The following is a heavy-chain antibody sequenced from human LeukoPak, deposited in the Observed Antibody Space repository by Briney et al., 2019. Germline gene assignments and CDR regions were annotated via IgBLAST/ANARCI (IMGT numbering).Heavy chain of an antibody. V-gene: IGHV3-30*03. CDR1: GFTFSHYG. Sequence: GGSLRLSCAASGFTFSHYGVHWVRQAPGKGLEWVAVISYDGSNKYYADSVKGRFTISRDNAKKSLYLQMNSLRAEDTAVYYCARAPHYYDSSGYYPPNFDYWGQGTLVTVSS. J-gene: IGHJ4*02. CDR3: ARAPHYYDSSGYYPPNFDY. D-gene: IGHD3-22*01. CDR2: ISYDGSNK.